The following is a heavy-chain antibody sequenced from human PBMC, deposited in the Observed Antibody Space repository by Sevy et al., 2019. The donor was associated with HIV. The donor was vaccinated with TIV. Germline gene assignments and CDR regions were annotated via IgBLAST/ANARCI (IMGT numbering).Heavy chain of an antibody. V-gene: IGHV1-18*01. J-gene: IGHJ6*02. CDR3: AGHGSRYDFWSYGMDV. CDR1: GYTFTSYG. CDR2: ISAYNGNT. D-gene: IGHD3-3*01. Sequence: ASVKVSCKASGYTFTSYGISWVRQAPGQGLEWMGWISAYNGNTNYAQKLQGRVTMTTDTSTSTAYMELRSLRSDDTALYYFAGHGSRYDFWSYGMDVWGQGTTVTVSS.